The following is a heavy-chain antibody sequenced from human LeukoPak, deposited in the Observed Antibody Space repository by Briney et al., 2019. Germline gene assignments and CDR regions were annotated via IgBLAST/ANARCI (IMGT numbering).Heavy chain of an antibody. CDR2: ISAYNGNT. D-gene: IGHD2-21*01. V-gene: IGHV1-18*01. CDR1: GYTFTSYG. CDR3: ARGLIESGGAYYYYYYGMDV. Sequence: ASVKVSCKASGYTFTSYGISWVRQAPGQGLEWMGWISAYNGNTNYAQKLQGRVTMTTDTSTSTAYMELRSLRSDDTAVYYCARGLIESGGAYYYYYYGMDVWGQGTTVTVSS. J-gene: IGHJ6*02.